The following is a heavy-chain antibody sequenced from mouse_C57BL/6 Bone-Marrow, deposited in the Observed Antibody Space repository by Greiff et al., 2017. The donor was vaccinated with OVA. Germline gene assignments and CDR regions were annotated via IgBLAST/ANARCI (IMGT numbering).Heavy chain of an antibody. Sequence: EVKLVESGGGLVKPGGSLTLSCAASGFTFSSYAMSWVRQTPEKRLEWVATISDGGSYTYYPDNVKGRFTISRDNAKNNLYLQMSHLKSEDTAMYYCARGRSMMVTSAWFAYWGQGTLVTVSA. D-gene: IGHD2-3*01. J-gene: IGHJ3*01. CDR1: GFTFSSYA. CDR2: ISDGGSYT. CDR3: ARGRSMMVTSAWFAY. V-gene: IGHV5-4*03.